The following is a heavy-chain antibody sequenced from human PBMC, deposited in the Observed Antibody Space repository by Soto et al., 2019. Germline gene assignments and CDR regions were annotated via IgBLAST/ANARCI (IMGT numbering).Heavy chain of an antibody. Sequence: GXSGKVSCKVAGYTRTELSMHWVRQAPGKGLEWMGGFDPEDGETIYAQKFQGRVTMTEDTSTDTAYMELSSLRSEDTAVYYCATALFVRNWFDPWGQGTLVTVSS. CDR2: FDPEDGET. D-gene: IGHD3-3*01. J-gene: IGHJ5*02. CDR3: ATALFVRNWFDP. V-gene: IGHV1-24*01. CDR1: GYTRTELS.